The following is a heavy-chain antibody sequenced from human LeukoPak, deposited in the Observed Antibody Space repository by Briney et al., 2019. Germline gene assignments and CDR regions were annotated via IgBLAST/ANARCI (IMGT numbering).Heavy chain of an antibody. Sequence: GGSLRLSCAASGFTFSDYYMSWIRQAPGKGLEWVSYISSSSSYTNYADSVKGRFTISRDNAKNSLYLQMNSLRAEDTAVYYCAKSGYYYYGMDVWGQGTTVTVSS. CDR3: AKSGYYYYGMDV. D-gene: IGHD6-25*01. V-gene: IGHV3-11*06. CDR2: ISSSSSYT. CDR1: GFTFSDYY. J-gene: IGHJ6*02.